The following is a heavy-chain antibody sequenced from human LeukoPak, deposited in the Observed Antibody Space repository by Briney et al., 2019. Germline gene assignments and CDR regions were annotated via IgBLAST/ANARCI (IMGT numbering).Heavy chain of an antibody. V-gene: IGHV3-30*03. Sequence: GGSLRLSCAASGFTFNSYGMHWVRQAPGKGLEWVAFISYDGNNEHCADSVKGRFTISRDKSKNTLYLQMNSLRAEDTAVYYCVGGSYYFDYWGQGTLVTVSS. CDR3: VGGSYYFDY. CDR1: GFTFNSYG. D-gene: IGHD1-26*01. J-gene: IGHJ4*02. CDR2: ISYDGNNE.